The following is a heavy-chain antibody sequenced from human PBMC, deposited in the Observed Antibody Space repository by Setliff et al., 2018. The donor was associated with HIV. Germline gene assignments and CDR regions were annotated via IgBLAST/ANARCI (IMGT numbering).Heavy chain of an antibody. V-gene: IGHV1-8*02. CDR1: GYTFTSYD. CDR3: AREGLLVTTVGGAYWYHGMDV. D-gene: IGHD4-17*01. Sequence: ASVKVSCKASGYTFTSYDINWVRQATGQGLEWMGWMNPNSGNTGYAQKFQGRVTMTRNTSIGTAYMELSSLRSDDTAVYYCAREGLLVTTVGGAYWYHGMDVWGQGTTVTVSS. CDR2: MNPNSGNT. J-gene: IGHJ6*02.